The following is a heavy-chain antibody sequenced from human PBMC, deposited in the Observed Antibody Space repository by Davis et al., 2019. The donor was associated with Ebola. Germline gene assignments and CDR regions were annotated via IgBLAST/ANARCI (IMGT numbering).Heavy chain of an antibody. J-gene: IGHJ5*02. D-gene: IGHD6-6*01. V-gene: IGHV4-38-2*02. Sequence: MPSETLSLTCTVSGYSISSGYYWGWIRQPPGKGLEWIGSIYHSGSTYYNPSLKSRVTISVDTSKNQFSLKLSSVTAADTAVYYCARYSSSPRGRWFDPWGQGTLVTDSS. CDR3: ARYSSSPRGRWFDP. CDR1: GYSISSGYY. CDR2: IYHSGST.